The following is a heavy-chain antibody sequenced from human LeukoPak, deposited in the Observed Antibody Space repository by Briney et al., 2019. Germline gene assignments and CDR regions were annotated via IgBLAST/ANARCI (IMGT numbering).Heavy chain of an antibody. Sequence: GRSLRLSCAASGFTFSSYAMHWVRQAPGKGLEWVAVISYDGSNKYYADSVKGRFTISRDNSKDTLYLQMNSLRAEDTAVYYCARDRGPGSFDYWGQGTLVTVSS. CDR3: ARDRGPGSFDY. J-gene: IGHJ4*02. CDR2: ISYDGSNK. V-gene: IGHV3-30-3*01. D-gene: IGHD1-14*01. CDR1: GFTFSSYA.